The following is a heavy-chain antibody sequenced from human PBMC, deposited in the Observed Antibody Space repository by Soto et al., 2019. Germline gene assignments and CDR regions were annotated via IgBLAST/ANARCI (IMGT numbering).Heavy chain of an antibody. CDR3: ARATPLHPDYGGNPFSDY. J-gene: IGHJ4*02. D-gene: IGHD4-17*01. V-gene: IGHV3-21*01. Sequence: EVQLVESGGGLVKPGGSLRLSCAASGFTLSGYSMNWVRQAPGKGLEWVSSISTSSSYIHYADSVKGRFTISRDNAENSLYLQRNSLRAEDTAIYYCARATPLHPDYGGNPFSDYWGQGTLVTVSS. CDR1: GFTLSGYS. CDR2: ISTSSSYI.